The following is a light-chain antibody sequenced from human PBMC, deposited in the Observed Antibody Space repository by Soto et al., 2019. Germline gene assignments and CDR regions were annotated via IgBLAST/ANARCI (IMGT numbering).Light chain of an antibody. J-gene: IGLJ2*01. CDR2: SNN. Sequence: QSVLTQPPSASGTPGQRVTISCSGSSSNIGSNTVNWYQQLPGTAPKLLIYSNNQRPSGVPERFSGSKSGTSASLAISGLQSEDEADYYCAAWDDSLNGPVVFGGGTKVTV. CDR3: AAWDDSLNGPVV. CDR1: SSNIGSNT. V-gene: IGLV1-44*01.